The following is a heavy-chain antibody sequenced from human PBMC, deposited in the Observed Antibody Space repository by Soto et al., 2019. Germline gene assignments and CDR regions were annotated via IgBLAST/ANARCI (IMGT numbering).Heavy chain of an antibody. V-gene: IGHV5-10-1*01. CDR1: GYDFTYNW. D-gene: IGHD2-21*02. Sequence: PGESLKISCKGSGYDFTYNWITWVRQMPGKGLEWMGTIDPSDSSTNYSPSFEGRVTMSADKAINTAYLQWSSLRASDTALYFCARHGCGGDCSPYYFDYWGQGIQVTVSS. J-gene: IGHJ4*02. CDR2: IDPSDSST. CDR3: ARHGCGGDCSPYYFDY.